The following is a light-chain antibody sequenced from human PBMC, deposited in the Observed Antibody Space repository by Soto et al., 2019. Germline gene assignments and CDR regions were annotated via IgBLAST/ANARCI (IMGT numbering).Light chain of an antibody. Sequence: DIQMTQSPSSLSASVGDRVTITSRASQSINSYLNWYQQKPGKAPKVLIYKASTLKSGVPSRFSGSGSGTEFTLTISSLQPDDFATYYCQHYNSYSEAFGQGTKVDI. CDR3: QHYNSYSEA. CDR1: QSINSY. V-gene: IGKV1-5*03. CDR2: KAS. J-gene: IGKJ1*01.